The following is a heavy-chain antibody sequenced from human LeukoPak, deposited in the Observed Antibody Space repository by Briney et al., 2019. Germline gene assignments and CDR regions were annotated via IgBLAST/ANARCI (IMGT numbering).Heavy chain of an antibody. CDR1: GFTFSNYG. J-gene: IGHJ4*02. D-gene: IGHD2-15*01. CDR3: AKGQTPKSYCSGGSCYSLHY. CDR2: ITGSGGST. Sequence: GGSLRLSCAASGFTFSNYGLSWVRQAPGKGLEWVSGITGSGGSTYYADSVKGRFTISRDNSKNTLYLQMNSLRAEDTAVYYCAKGQTPKSYCSGGSCYSLHYWGQGTLVTVSS. V-gene: IGHV3-23*01.